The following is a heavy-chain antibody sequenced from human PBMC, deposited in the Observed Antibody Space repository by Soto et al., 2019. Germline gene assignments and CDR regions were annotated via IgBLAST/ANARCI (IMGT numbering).Heavy chain of an antibody. J-gene: IGHJ4*02. CDR1: GGSFSGYY. CDR2: INHSGST. Sequence: SETLSLTCAVYGGSFSGYYWSWIRQPPGKGLEWIGEINHSGSTNYNPSLKSRVTISVDTSNNQFSLTLSSVTAADTAVYYCARTHSLYGDYEFWGQGTLVNVSS. D-gene: IGHD4-17*01. CDR3: ARTHSLYGDYEF. V-gene: IGHV4-34*01.